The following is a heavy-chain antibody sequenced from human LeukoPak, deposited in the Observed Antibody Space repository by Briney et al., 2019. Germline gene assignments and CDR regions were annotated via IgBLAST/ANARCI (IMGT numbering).Heavy chain of an antibody. CDR2: IIPIFGTA. J-gene: IGHJ4*02. D-gene: IGHD6-6*01. Sequence: GASVKVSCKASGGTFSSYAISWVRQAPGQGLEWMGGIIPIFGTANYAQKFQGRATITTDESTSTAYMELSSLRSEDTAVYYCARGSGSSSGADYWGQGTLVTVSS. CDR1: GGTFSSYA. V-gene: IGHV1-69*05. CDR3: ARGSGSSSGADY.